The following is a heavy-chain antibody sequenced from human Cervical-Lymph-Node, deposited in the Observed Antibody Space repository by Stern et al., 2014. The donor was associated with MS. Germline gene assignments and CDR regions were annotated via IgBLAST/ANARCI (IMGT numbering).Heavy chain of an antibody. CDR2: INHSGST. Sequence: QVQLQQWGAGLLKPSETLSLTCAVYGGSFSGYYWSWIRQPPGKGLEWIGEINHSGSTNYNPSLKSRVTISVDTSKNQFSLKLSSVTAADTAVYYCARALYYYDSSGYSYGMDVWGQGTTVTVSS. CDR3: ARALYYYDSSGYSYGMDV. D-gene: IGHD3-22*01. J-gene: IGHJ6*02. CDR1: GGSFSGYY. V-gene: IGHV4-34*01.